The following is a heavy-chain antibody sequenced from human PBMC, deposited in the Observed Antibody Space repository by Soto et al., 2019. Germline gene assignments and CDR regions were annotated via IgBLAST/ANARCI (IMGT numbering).Heavy chain of an antibody. CDR2: ISAYNGNT. V-gene: IGHV1-18*01. CDR3: ARYDFWSGYLDYYYGMDV. Sequence: ASVKVSCKASGYTFTNFGISWVRQAPGQGLEWMGRISAYNGNTNYAQKLQGRVTMTTDTSTSTAYMELRSLRSDDTAVYYCARYDFWSGYLDYYYGMDVWGQGTTVTVSS. J-gene: IGHJ6*02. D-gene: IGHD3-3*01. CDR1: GYTFTNFG.